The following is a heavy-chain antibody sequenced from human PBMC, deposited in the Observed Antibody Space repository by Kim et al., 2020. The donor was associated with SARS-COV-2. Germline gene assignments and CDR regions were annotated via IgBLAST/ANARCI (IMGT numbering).Heavy chain of an antibody. CDR2: INPNSGGT. V-gene: IGHV1-2*02. Sequence: ASVKVSCKASGYTFTGYYMHWVRQAPGQGLEWMGWINPNSGGTNYAQKFQGRVTMTRDTSISTAYMELSRLRSDDTAVYYCARAGVLVGGYFDYWGQGTLVTVSS. CDR3: ARAGVLVGGYFDY. D-gene: IGHD1-26*01. CDR1: GYTFTGYY. J-gene: IGHJ4*02.